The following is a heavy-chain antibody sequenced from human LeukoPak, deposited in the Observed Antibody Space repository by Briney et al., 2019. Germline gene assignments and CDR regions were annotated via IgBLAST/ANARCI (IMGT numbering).Heavy chain of an antibody. Sequence: GASVKVSCKASGFTFTSSAVQWVRQARGQRLEWIGWIVVGSGNTNYAQKFQERVTITRDMSTSTAYMELSSLRSEDTAVYYCAADRLLVNWFDPWGQGTLVTVSS. CDR3: AADRLLVNWFDP. J-gene: IGHJ5*02. CDR1: GFTFTSSA. V-gene: IGHV1-58*01. D-gene: IGHD6-6*01. CDR2: IVVGSGNT.